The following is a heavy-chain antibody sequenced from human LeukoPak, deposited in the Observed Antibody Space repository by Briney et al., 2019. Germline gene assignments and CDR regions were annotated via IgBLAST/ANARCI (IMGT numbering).Heavy chain of an antibody. Sequence: GGSLRLSCAASGYTFYSYGMTWVRQAPGKGLEWVSGITGSGGSTYYAGSVKGRVTISRDNSENTLYLQMNSLRAEDTAVYYCAKGLSYFDYWGRGILVTVSS. CDR1: GYTFYSYG. CDR2: ITGSGGST. V-gene: IGHV3-23*01. CDR3: AKGLSYFDY. J-gene: IGHJ4*02.